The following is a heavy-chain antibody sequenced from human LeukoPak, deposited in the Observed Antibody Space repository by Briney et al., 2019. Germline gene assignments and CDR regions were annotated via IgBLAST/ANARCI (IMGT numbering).Heavy chain of an antibody. D-gene: IGHD1-14*01. Sequence: SETLSLTCNVSGGSVSSSNHHWAWIRQSPGMGLEWVGTFFSTGRTSQNPDPSLKGRVALSVDTSRNQFSLQLRSLTAADTAIFYCASIPGSSTSRYHFDNWGQGTLVTVSS. V-gene: IGHV4-39*01. CDR2: FFSTGRT. CDR3: ASIPGSSTSRYHFDN. J-gene: IGHJ4*02. CDR1: GGSVSSSNHH.